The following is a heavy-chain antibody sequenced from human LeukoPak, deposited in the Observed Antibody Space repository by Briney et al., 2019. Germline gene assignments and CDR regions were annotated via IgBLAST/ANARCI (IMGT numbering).Heavy chain of an antibody. CDR1: GFTFSSYA. CDR3: ARDTTYQLLGLHYYYGMDV. V-gene: IGHV3-30*04. J-gene: IGHJ6*02. Sequence: GGSLRLSCAASGFTFSSYAMHWVRQAPGKGLEWVAVISYDGSNKYYADSVKGRFTISRDNPKNTLYLQMNSLRAEGTAVYYCARDTTYQLLGLHYYYGMDVWGQGTTVTVSS. D-gene: IGHD2-2*01. CDR2: ISYDGSNK.